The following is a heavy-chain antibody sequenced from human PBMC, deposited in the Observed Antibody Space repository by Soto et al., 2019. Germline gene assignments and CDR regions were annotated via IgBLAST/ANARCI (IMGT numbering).Heavy chain of an antibody. D-gene: IGHD3-3*01. V-gene: IGHV1-18*01. Sequence: QVQLVQSGAEVKKPGASVKVSCKASGYTFTSYGISWVRQAPGQGLEWMGWISAYNGNTNYAQKLQGRVTMTTDTSTSTAYMELRSLRSDDTAVYYCARDAATYYDFWSGYKQYGMDVWGQGTTVTVSS. CDR2: ISAYNGNT. CDR1: GYTFTSYG. CDR3: ARDAATYYDFWSGYKQYGMDV. J-gene: IGHJ6*02.